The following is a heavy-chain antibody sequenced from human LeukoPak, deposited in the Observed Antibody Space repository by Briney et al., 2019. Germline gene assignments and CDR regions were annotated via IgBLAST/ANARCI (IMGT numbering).Heavy chain of an antibody. J-gene: IGHJ5*02. CDR3: ARHSLPRFLEWLYPKNHDNWFDP. V-gene: IGHV1-69*01. Sequence: SVKVSCKASGGTFSSYAISWVRQAPGQGLEWMGGIIPIFGTANYAQKFQGRVTITADESTSTAYMELSSLRSDDTAVYYCARHSLPRFLEWLYPKNHDNWFDPWGQGTLVTVSS. D-gene: IGHD3-3*01. CDR2: IIPIFGTA. CDR1: GGTFSSYA.